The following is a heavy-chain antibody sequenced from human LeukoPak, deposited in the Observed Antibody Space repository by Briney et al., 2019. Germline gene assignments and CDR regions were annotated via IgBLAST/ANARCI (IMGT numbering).Heavy chain of an antibody. V-gene: IGHV4-39*01. CDR1: GGSISSSTYY. Sequence: PETLSLTCTVSGGSISSSTYYWGWIRQPPGKGLEWIGSIYYSGSTYYNPSLKSRVTISVDTSKNQFSLKLSSVTAADTAVYYCARPYGDRYFDLWGRGTLVTVSS. J-gene: IGHJ2*01. CDR2: IYYSGST. CDR3: ARPYGDRYFDL. D-gene: IGHD4-17*01.